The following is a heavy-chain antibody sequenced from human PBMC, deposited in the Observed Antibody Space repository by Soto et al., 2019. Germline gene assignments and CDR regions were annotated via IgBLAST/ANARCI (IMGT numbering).Heavy chain of an antibody. V-gene: IGHV1-69*01. J-gene: IGHJ3*01. CDR2: ILPIFGTT. D-gene: IGHD5-12*01. CDR1: GGTFISYT. Sequence: QVQLVQSGTEVKKPGSSVKVSCKASGGTFISYTFNWVRQAPGQGLEWMGEILPIFGTTNYAQKFQGRVDFTADAATATGYMELSSLRSEDTALYSCASRGGHDALDLWGLGTMITVSS. CDR3: ASRGGHDALDL.